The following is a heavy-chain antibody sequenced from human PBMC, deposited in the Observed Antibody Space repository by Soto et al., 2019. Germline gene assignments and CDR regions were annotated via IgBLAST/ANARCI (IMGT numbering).Heavy chain of an antibody. CDR3: ARGNDFSSGCMDV. J-gene: IGHJ6*02. CDR2: ISSSSSYI. D-gene: IGHD3-3*01. CDR1: GFTFSSCA. Sequence: GGSMRLSCAASGFTFSSCAMSWARQAPGKGLEWVSAISSSSSYIYYADSVKGRFTISRDNAKNSLYLQMNSLRAEDTAVYYCARGNDFSSGCMDVWGQGTTVTVSS. V-gene: IGHV3-21*01.